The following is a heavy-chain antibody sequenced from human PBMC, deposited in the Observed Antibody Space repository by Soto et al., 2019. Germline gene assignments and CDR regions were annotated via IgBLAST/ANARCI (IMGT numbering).Heavy chain of an antibody. CDR1: GCSISSYY. J-gene: IGHJ3*02. D-gene: IGHD6-13*01. CDR3: ARRYSSAFDI. Sequence: PSETLSLTCTVSGCSISSYYWSWIRQPPGKGLEWIGYIYYSGSTYYNPALKSRVTISVDTSKNQSSLKLSSVTAADTAVYYCARRYSSAFDIWGQGTMVTVSS. CDR2: IYYSGST. V-gene: IGHV4-59*08.